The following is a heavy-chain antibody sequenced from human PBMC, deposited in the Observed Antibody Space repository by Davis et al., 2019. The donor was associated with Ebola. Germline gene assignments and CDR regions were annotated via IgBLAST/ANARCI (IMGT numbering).Heavy chain of an antibody. CDR3: ARGGQGVTPFDY. CDR2: INHSGST. J-gene: IGHJ4*02. D-gene: IGHD3-10*01. V-gene: IGHV4-34*01. Sequence: GSLRLSCAVYGGSFSGYYWSWIRQPPGKGLEWIGEINHSGSTNYNPSLKSRVTISVDTSKNQFSLKLSSVTAADTAVYYCARGGQGVTPFDYWGQGTLVTVSS. CDR1: GGSFSGYY.